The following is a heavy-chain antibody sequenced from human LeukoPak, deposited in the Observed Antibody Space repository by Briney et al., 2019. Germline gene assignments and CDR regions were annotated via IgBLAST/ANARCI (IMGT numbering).Heavy chain of an antibody. CDR1: GFTFRSYA. Sequence: PGGSLRLSCAASGFTFRSYAMTCVRQAPGKGLEWVSTFTGSGGSTYYADSVKGRFTISRDDSKNTLYLQMNSLRAEDTAVYYCAKVSSSSWNNYFDYWGQGILVTVSP. J-gene: IGHJ4*02. CDR2: FTGSGGST. D-gene: IGHD1/OR15-1a*01. V-gene: IGHV3-23*01. CDR3: AKVSSSSWNNYFDY.